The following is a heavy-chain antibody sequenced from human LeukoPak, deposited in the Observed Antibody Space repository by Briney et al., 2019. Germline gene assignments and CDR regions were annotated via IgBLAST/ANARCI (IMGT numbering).Heavy chain of an antibody. CDR3: ARESNYYGSGSSDY. CDR2: INWNGGST. CDR1: GFTFDDYG. V-gene: IGHV3-20*04. D-gene: IGHD3-10*01. Sequence: GGSLRLSCAASGFTFDDYGTSWVRQAPGKGLEWVSGINWNGGSTGYADSVKGRFTISRDNAKNSLYLQMNSLGAEDTALYYCARESNYYGSGSSDYWGQGTLVTVSS. J-gene: IGHJ4*02.